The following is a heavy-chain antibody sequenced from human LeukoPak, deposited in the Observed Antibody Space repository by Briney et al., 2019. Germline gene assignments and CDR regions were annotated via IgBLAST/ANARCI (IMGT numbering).Heavy chain of an antibody. CDR1: GYTFTSYG. Sequence: ASVKVSCKASGYTFTSYGISWVRQAPGQGLEWMGIINPSGGSTSYAQKFQGRVTMTRDTSTSTVYMELSSLRSEDTAVYYCAREGYSSGWYLGAFDIWGQGTMVTVSS. J-gene: IGHJ3*02. CDR2: INPSGGST. V-gene: IGHV1-46*01. D-gene: IGHD6-19*01. CDR3: AREGYSSGWYLGAFDI.